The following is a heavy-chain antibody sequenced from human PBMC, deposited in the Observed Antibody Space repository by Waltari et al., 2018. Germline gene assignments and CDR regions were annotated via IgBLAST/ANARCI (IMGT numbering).Heavy chain of an antibody. V-gene: IGHV4-39*07. J-gene: IGHJ5*02. CDR1: GGSISSSSYY. CDR3: ARDRATRIVVPIGGWFDP. CDR2: SYYSGSN. Sequence: QLQLQESGPGLVKPSETLSLTCTVSGGSISSSSYYWGWIRKPPGKGLEWIGSSYYSGSNSHNPPRKSRVTIAVDTSKNQSSLKLSSVTAADTAVHYCARDRATRIVVPIGGWFDPWGQGTLVTVSS. D-gene: IGHD3-22*01.